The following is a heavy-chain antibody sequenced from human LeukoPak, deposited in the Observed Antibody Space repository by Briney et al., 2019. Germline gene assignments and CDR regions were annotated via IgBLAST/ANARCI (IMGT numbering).Heavy chain of an antibody. D-gene: IGHD2-2*01. CDR1: GYTFTSYG. CDR3: ARGMVHDIVVVPAATPMDY. CDR2: ISAYNGNT. Sequence: ASVKVSCKASGYTFTSYGISWVRQAPGQGLEWMGWISAYNGNTNHAQKLQGRVTMTTDTSTSTAYMELRSLRSDDTAVYYCARGMVHDIVVVPAATPMDYWGQGTLVTVSS. J-gene: IGHJ4*02. V-gene: IGHV1-18*01.